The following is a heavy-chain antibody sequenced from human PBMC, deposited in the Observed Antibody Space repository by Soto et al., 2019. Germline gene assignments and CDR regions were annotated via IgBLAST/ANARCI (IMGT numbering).Heavy chain of an antibody. J-gene: IGHJ5*02. V-gene: IGHV4-39*01. Sequence: PSETLSLTCILSGGSINSSDHFWGWIRQTPGKGLEWIGSVYYTETTYYNPSLKSPVTISVETSRNTFSLKVNSVTAADTGIYYCARQRVLSTNMFITSFDPWGQGTLVTVSS. D-gene: IGHD3-10*02. CDR2: VYYTETT. CDR1: GGSINSSDHF. CDR3: ARQRVLSTNMFITSFDP.